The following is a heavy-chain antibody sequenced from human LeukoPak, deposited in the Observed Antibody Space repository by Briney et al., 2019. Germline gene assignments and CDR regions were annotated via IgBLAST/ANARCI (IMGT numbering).Heavy chain of an antibody. D-gene: IGHD3/OR15-3a*01. V-gene: IGHV4-34*01. CDR2: INHSGST. J-gene: IGHJ4*02. CDR3: ARQTGSGLFILP. Sequence: SETLSLTCAVYGGSFSGYYWSWIRQPPGKGLEWIGEINHSGSTNYNPSLKSRVTISVDTSKNHFSLKLNSVTAADTSVYYCARQTGSGLFILPGGQGTLVTVSS. CDR1: GGSFSGYY.